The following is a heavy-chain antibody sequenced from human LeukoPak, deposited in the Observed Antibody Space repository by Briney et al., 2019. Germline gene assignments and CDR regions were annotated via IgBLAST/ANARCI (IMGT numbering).Heavy chain of an antibody. Sequence: SETLSLTCTVSGGYISNYYWSWIRQPPGKGLEWIGYIYYNGTTNCNPSLKSRVSISVDTSKNQFSLRLNSVSAADTAVYYCARDLGYSGNYGAFDVWGLGTMAIVSS. CDR3: ARDLGYSGNYGAFDV. D-gene: IGHD1-26*01. CDR2: IYYNGTT. V-gene: IGHV4-59*01. J-gene: IGHJ3*01. CDR1: GGYISNYY.